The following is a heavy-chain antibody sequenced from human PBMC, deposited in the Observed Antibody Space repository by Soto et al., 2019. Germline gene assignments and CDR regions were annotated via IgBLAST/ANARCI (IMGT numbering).Heavy chain of an antibody. J-gene: IGHJ3*01. CDR2: IYWDDDK. V-gene: IGHV2-5*02. CDR1: GFSFSTSGVA. Sequence: QITLKESGPTLVKPTQTLTLTCTFSGFSFSTSGVAVGWIRQPPGKALEWLALIYWDDDKRYSPSLKSRLTTXKXTXXNQVVLTMTHMDPVDTATYYCAHRTRQRFTDAFHLWGQGTMVTVSS. D-gene: IGHD5-12*01. CDR3: AHRTRQRFTDAFHL.